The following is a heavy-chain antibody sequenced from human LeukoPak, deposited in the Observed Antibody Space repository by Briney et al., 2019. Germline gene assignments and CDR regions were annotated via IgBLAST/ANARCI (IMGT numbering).Heavy chain of an antibody. V-gene: IGHV1-18*04. D-gene: IGHD5-12*01. J-gene: IGHJ4*02. CDR2: ISVYNGNT. Sequence: ASVKVSCKASGYTFTTYTISWVRQAPGQGLEWMGWISVYNGNTNTALKFQGRATMTADRSTSTAYMELRSLTSDDTAVYYCARWDRVDIAATNDDYWGQGTLVTVSS. CDR1: GYTFTTYT. CDR3: ARWDRVDIAATNDDY.